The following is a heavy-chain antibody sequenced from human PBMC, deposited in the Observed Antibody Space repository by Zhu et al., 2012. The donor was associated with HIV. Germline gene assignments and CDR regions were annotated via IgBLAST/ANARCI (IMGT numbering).Heavy chain of an antibody. J-gene: IGHJ5*02. CDR1: GGSISSYY. V-gene: IGHV4-4*09. CDR2: IYTSGST. D-gene: IGHD3-10*02. CDR3: ARAEFVHWFDP. Sequence: QVQLQESGPGLVKPSETLSLTCTVSGGSISSYYWSWIRQPPGKGLEWIGYIYTSGSTNYNPSLKSRVTISVDTSKNQFSLKLSSVTAADTAVYYCARAEFVHWFDPGAREPWSPSPQ.